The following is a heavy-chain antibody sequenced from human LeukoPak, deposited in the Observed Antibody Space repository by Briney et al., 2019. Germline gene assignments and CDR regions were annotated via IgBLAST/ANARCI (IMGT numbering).Heavy chain of an antibody. Sequence: HPGGSLRLSCITSGFSFGPYEMNWVRQAPGKGLQWVSYISSSGSTTYYADSVKGRFTISRDDAKNSLYLQMNSLRVEDTAVYYCARDWFLDYWGQGTLVTVSS. V-gene: IGHV3-48*03. CDR3: ARDWFLDY. CDR1: GFSFGPYE. J-gene: IGHJ4*02. D-gene: IGHD3-10*01. CDR2: ISSSGSTT.